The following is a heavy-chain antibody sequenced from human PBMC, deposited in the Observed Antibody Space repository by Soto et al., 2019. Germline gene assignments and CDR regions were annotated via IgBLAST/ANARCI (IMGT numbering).Heavy chain of an antibody. CDR1: GYTFTSYY. Sequence: ASVKVSCKASGYTFTSYYMHWVRQAPGQGLEWMGIINPSGGSTSYAQKFQGRVTMTRDTSKNQFSLKLSSVTAADTAVYYCARDANAKTDYYYYYGMDVWGQGTTVTVSS. CDR2: INPSGGST. V-gene: IGHV1-46*01. J-gene: IGHJ6*02. CDR3: ARDANAKTDYYYYYGMDV.